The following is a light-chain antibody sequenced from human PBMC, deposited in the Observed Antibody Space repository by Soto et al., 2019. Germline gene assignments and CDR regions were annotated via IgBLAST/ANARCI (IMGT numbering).Light chain of an antibody. CDR1: QDISNF. V-gene: IGKV1-16*01. Sequence: DIQMTQSPSSLSASVGDRVTITCRASQDISNFLAWFQQNPGKAPKSLIYAESSSQSGGPARLTASGYVTDFTLTISSLQPEDFANYYGQQYYSYPRTFGQGTKVEIK. CDR3: QQYYSYPRT. J-gene: IGKJ1*01. CDR2: AES.